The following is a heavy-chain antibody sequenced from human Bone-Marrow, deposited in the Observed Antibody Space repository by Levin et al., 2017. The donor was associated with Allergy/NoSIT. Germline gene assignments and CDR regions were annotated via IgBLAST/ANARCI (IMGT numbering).Heavy chain of an antibody. CDR2: IRSKANSYAT. J-gene: IGHJ6*03. CDR3: TQRGVTENCSSTSCYAGSSWSPQYMDV. Sequence: GGSLRLSCAASGFTFSGSAMHWVRQASGKGLEWVGRIRSKANSYATAYAASVKGRFTISRDDSKNTAYLQMNSLKTEDTAVYYCTQRGVTENCSSTSCYAGSSWSPQYMDVWGKGTTVTVSS. V-gene: IGHV3-73*01. D-gene: IGHD2-2*01. CDR1: GFTFSGSA.